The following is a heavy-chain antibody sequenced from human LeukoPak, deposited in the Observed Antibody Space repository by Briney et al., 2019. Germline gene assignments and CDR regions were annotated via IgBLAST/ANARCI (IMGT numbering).Heavy chain of an antibody. D-gene: IGHD3-3*01. CDR2: IYYSGST. V-gene: IGHV4-59*01. Sequence: SETLSLTCTVSGGSISSYYWIWMRQPPGKGLEWIGYIYYSGSTNYNPTLKSRVTISVDTSKNQFSLKLSSVTAADTAVYYCARVPPYYDFWSGYYTGYAFDIWGQGTMVTVSS. CDR3: ARVPPYYDFWSGYYTGYAFDI. J-gene: IGHJ3*02. CDR1: GGSISSYY.